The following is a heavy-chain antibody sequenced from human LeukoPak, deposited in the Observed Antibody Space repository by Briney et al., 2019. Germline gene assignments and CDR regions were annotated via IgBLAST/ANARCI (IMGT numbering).Heavy chain of an antibody. V-gene: IGHV5-51*06. CDR3: ARSYGAYLPHCFDL. Sequence: KPGESLKISCTPSGYTFTNYWVAWVRQMPGKGLEWIGVIHPGESDLRYRPSFRGQVTISADKSISTAYLQWTSLRASDSAIYYCARSYGAYLPHCFDLWGQGTLVTVSS. J-gene: IGHJ4*02. CDR2: IHPGESDL. D-gene: IGHD4/OR15-4a*01. CDR1: GYTFTNYW.